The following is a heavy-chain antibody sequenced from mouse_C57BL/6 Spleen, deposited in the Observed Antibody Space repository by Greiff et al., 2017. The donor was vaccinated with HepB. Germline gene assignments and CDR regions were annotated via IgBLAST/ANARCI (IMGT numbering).Heavy chain of an antibody. CDR2: INSGSGGT. Sequence: QVQLQQSGAELVRPGTSVKVSCKASGYAFTNYLIEWVKQRPGQGLEWIGVINSGSGGTNYNEKFKGKATLTADKSSSTAYMQLSSLTSEDSAVYFCARTGTTVPAWFAYWGQGTLVTVSA. CDR3: ARTGTTVPAWFAY. D-gene: IGHD1-1*01. V-gene: IGHV1-54*01. CDR1: GYAFTNYL. J-gene: IGHJ3*01.